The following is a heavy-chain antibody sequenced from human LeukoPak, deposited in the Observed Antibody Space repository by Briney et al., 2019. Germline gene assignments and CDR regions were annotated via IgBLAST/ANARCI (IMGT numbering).Heavy chain of an antibody. CDR3: ARDLYDFWSGYPGYYFDY. CDR1: GSTFSSYA. V-gene: IGHV3-30-3*01. Sequence: PGRSLRLSCAASGSTFSSYAMHWVRQAPGKGLEWVAVISYEGSNKYYADSVKGRFTISRDNSKNTLYLQMNSLRAEDTAVYYCARDLYDFWSGYPGYYFDYWGQGTLVTVSS. D-gene: IGHD3-3*01. J-gene: IGHJ4*02. CDR2: ISYEGSNK.